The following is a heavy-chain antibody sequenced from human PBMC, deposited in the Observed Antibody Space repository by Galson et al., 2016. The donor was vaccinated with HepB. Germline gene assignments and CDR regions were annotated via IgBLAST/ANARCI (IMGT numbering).Heavy chain of an antibody. D-gene: IGHD3-16*01. J-gene: IGHJ6*02. V-gene: IGHV3-30*03. CDR1: GFTFSSHG. Sequence: SLRLSCAASGFTFSSHGMHWVRQAPGKGLEWVAVISFDGKTKYYADSVKGRLIISRDNSANSLYLQINSLRRDDTAVYYCARRSRLKYYDHYNMDVWGLGTTVIVS. CDR2: ISFDGKTK. CDR3: ARRSRLKYYDHYNMDV.